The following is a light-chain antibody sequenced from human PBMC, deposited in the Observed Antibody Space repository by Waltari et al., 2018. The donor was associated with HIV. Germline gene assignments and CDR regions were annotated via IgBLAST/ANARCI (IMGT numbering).Light chain of an antibody. CDR1: TSDVGGYRY. Sequence: QSALTQPPSASGSPGQSVTISCTGTTSDVGGYRYVSWYPHHPRNAPKLIMYDGSKRPSGVPDRFSGSKSGNTASVTVSGLQADDEADYYCKSYAGSNNPYVFGTGTKVTVL. V-gene: IGLV2-8*01. CDR3: KSYAGSNNPYV. J-gene: IGLJ1*01. CDR2: DGS.